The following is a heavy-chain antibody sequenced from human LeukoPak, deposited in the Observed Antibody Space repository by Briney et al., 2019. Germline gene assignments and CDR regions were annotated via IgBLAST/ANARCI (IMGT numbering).Heavy chain of an antibody. V-gene: IGHV4-34*01. CDR3: ARGQTHMGYYTGIGVFDP. CDR1: GGTFSGYY. Sequence: PSETLSLTCAVYGGTFSGYYWSWIRQPPGKGLEWIGEINHSGSTNYNPSLKSRVTISVDTSKNQFSLKLSSVTAADTAVYYCARGQTHMGYYTGIGVFDPWGQGTLVTVSS. D-gene: IGHD3-3*01. J-gene: IGHJ5*02. CDR2: INHSGST.